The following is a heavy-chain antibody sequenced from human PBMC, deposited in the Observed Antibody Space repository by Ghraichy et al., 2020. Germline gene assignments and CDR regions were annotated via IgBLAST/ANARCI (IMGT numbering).Heavy chain of an antibody. D-gene: IGHD4-17*01. CDR3: ANLRGRFDY. CDR2: IRYDGSNK. CDR1: GFTFSSYG. J-gene: IGHJ4*02. Sequence: GESLNISCAASGFTFSSYGMHWVRQAPGKGLEWVAFIRYDGSNKYYADSVKGRFTISRDNSKNTLYLQMNSLRAEDTAVYYCANLRGRFDYWGQGTLVTVSS. V-gene: IGHV3-30*02.